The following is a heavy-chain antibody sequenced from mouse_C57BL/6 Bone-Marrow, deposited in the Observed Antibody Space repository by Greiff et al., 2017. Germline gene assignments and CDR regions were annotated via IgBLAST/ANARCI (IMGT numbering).Heavy chain of an antibody. CDR1: GYTFTSYW. J-gene: IGHJ2*01. D-gene: IGHD2-4*01. Sequence: QVQLKQPGAELVKPGASVKLSCKASGYTFTSYWMHWVKQRPGQGLEWIGMIPPNSGSTNYNEKFKSKATLTVDKSSSTAYMQLSSLTAEDSAVYYGAGGLRSPYFDYWGQGTTLTVSS. CDR3: AGGLRSPYFDY. V-gene: IGHV1-64*01. CDR2: IPPNSGST.